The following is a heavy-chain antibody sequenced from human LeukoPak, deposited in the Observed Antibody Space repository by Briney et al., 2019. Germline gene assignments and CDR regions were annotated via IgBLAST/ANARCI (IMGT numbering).Heavy chain of an antibody. Sequence: GGSLRLSCAASGFTFSSYAMHWVRQAPGKGLEWVAVISYDGSNKYYADSVKGRFTISRDNSKNTLYLQMNSLRAEDTAVYYCARTYDSREIWGQGTLVTVSS. CDR1: GFTFSSYA. D-gene: IGHD3-22*01. V-gene: IGHV3-30*14. CDR2: ISYDGSNK. J-gene: IGHJ4*02. CDR3: ARTYDSREI.